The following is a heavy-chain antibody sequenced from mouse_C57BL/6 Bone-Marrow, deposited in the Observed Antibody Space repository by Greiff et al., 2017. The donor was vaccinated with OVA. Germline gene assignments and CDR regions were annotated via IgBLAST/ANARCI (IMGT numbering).Heavy chain of an antibody. V-gene: IGHV2-9-1*01. CDR3: ARKRKNGSRNYYAMDY. D-gene: IGHD1-1*01. J-gene: IGHJ4*01. CDR1: GFSLTSYA. Sequence: VHLVESGPGLVAPSQSLSITCTVSGFSLTSYAISWVRQPPGKGLAWLGVIWTGGGTNYNSALKSRLSISKDNSKSQVFLKMNSLQTDDTARYYCARKRKNGSRNYYAMDYWGQGTSVTVSS. CDR2: IWTGGGT.